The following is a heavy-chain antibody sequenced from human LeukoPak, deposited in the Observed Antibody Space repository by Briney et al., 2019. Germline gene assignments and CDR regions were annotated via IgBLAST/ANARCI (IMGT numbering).Heavy chain of an antibody. CDR1: GFTFSSYA. CDR3: ARDNGDYYYYMDV. V-gene: IGHV3-30*04. D-gene: IGHD2-8*01. CDR2: ISYDGSNK. Sequence: GWSLRLSCAASGFTFSSYAMHWVRQAPGKGLEWVAVISYDGSNKYYADSVKGRFTISRDNSKNTLYLQMNSLRAEDTAVYYCARDNGDYYYYMDVWGKGTTVTVSS. J-gene: IGHJ6*03.